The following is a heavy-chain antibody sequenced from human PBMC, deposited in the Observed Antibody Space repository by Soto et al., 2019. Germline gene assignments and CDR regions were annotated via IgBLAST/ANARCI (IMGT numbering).Heavy chain of an antibody. V-gene: IGHV4-61*08. J-gene: IGHJ5*02. D-gene: IGHD6-19*01. Sequence: SETLSLTCTVSGGSISTPGYSWSWIRQPPGKALEWLGYVYYNGGTNYNPSLKSRVTISLDKSKSQFSLRLISVTAADTAVYYCTREQSDDNYFDPWGQGTLVTSPQ. CDR1: GGSISTPGYS. CDR2: VYYNGGT. CDR3: TREQSDDNYFDP.